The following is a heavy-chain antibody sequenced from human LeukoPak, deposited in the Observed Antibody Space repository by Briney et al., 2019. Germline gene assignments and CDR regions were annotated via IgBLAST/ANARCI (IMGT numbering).Heavy chain of an antibody. J-gene: IGHJ3*01. Sequence: GGSLRLSCEASGFTFDDYGMSWVRPAPGKGLEWVSGISWNGGTTGYADSVKGRFTISRDNAKDSLYLQMDSLRGEDTALYYCVRDRTMVRGVMGDAFDVWGQGTMVTVSS. CDR2: ISWNGGTT. CDR3: VRDRTMVRGVMGDAFDV. V-gene: IGHV3-20*04. D-gene: IGHD3-10*01. CDR1: GFTFDDYG.